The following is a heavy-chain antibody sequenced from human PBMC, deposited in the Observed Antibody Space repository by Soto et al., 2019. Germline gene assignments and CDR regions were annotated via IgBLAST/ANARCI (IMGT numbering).Heavy chain of an antibody. CDR2: ISSSGGNT. J-gene: IGHJ4*02. D-gene: IGHD3-9*01. Sequence: GGSLRLSCAASGFTFSSYAMTWVRQAPGKGLEWVSTISSSGGNTYSADSVMGRFTISRDNSKNTLYLQMSSLRAEDTAVYYCAKDQPDILTGYRTRFDYWGQGTLVTVSS. CDR3: AKDQPDILTGYRTRFDY. CDR1: GFTFSSYA. V-gene: IGHV3-23*01.